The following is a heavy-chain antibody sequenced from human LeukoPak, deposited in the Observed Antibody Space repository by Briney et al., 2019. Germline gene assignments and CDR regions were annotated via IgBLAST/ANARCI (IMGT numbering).Heavy chain of an antibody. V-gene: IGHV3-7*01. J-gene: IGHJ3*02. CDR2: IKQDGSEK. Sequence: SGGSLRLSCVASGFTFSSYWMSWVRQAPGKGLEWVANIKQDGSEKYYVDSVKGRFTISRDNAKNSLYLQMNSLRAEDTAEYYCARLNYYAFDIWGQGTMVTVSS. CDR1: GFTFSSYW. CDR3: ARLNYYAFDI. D-gene: IGHD1-7*01.